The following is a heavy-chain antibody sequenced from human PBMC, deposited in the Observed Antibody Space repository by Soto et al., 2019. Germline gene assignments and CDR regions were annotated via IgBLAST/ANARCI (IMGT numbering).Heavy chain of an antibody. D-gene: IGHD3-3*01. CDR3: ARDDQDFWSGYYTN. V-gene: IGHV3-7*01. Sequence: GGSLRLSCAASGFTFSSYWMSWVRQAPGKGLEWVANIKQDGSEKYYVDSVKGRFTISRDNAKNSLYLQMNSLRAEDTAVYYCARDDQDFWSGYYTNWGQGTLVTVSS. J-gene: IGHJ4*02. CDR1: GFTFSSYW. CDR2: IKQDGSEK.